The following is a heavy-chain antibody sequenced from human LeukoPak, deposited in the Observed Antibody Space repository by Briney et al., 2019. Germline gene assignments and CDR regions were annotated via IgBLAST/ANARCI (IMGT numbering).Heavy chain of an antibody. Sequence: ASVKVSCKASGYTFTTYDINWVRQATGQGLEWMGWMNPNSGNTGYAQKFQGRVTITRDTSASTAYMELSSLRSEDTAVYYCARGRCEGSTNCYYFDSWGQGTLVTVSS. CDR2: MNPNSGNT. CDR1: GYTFTTYD. V-gene: IGHV1-8*01. D-gene: IGHD2-2*01. J-gene: IGHJ4*02. CDR3: ARGRCEGSTNCYYFDS.